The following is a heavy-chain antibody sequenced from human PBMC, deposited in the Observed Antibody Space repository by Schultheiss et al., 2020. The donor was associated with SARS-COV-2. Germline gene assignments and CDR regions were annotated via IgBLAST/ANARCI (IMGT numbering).Heavy chain of an antibody. J-gene: IGHJ3*02. CDR1: GGTFSSYA. CDR2: IIPIFGTA. D-gene: IGHD6-19*01. Sequence: SVKVSCKASGGTFSSYAISWVRQAPGQGLEWMGGIIPIFGTANYAQKFQGRVTITADESTSTAYMELSSLRSEDTAVYYCARGVAVAGNDAFDIWGQGTMVTVS. CDR3: ARGVAVAGNDAFDI. V-gene: IGHV1-69*13.